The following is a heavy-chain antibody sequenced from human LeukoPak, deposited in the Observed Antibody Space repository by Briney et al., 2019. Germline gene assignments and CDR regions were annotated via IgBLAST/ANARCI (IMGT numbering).Heavy chain of an antibody. Sequence: ASVKVSCKASGYTFTSFYMHWVRQAPGQGLEWMGIINPSGGSTRYAQKFQGRVTMTRDTSTSTVYMELSSLRSEDTAVYYCARNPVTTKYFDYWGQGTLVTVSS. J-gene: IGHJ4*02. D-gene: IGHD4-17*01. CDR2: INPSGGST. CDR1: GYTFTSFY. V-gene: IGHV1-46*01. CDR3: ARNPVTTKYFDY.